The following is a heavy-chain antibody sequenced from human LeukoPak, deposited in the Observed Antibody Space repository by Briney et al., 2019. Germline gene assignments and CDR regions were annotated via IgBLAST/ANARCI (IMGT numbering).Heavy chain of an antibody. CDR2: IIPTGGST. D-gene: IGHD3-10*01. CDR3: ARSYGSGSYLDY. CDR1: GYTFTSYY. Sequence: ASVKVSCKASGYTFTSYYMHWVRQAPGQGLEWMGIIIPTGGSTTYAQKFQGRVTMTRDMSTSTVSMELSCLRSEDTAVYYCARSYGSGSYLDYWGQGTLVTVSS. V-gene: IGHV1-46*01. J-gene: IGHJ4*02.